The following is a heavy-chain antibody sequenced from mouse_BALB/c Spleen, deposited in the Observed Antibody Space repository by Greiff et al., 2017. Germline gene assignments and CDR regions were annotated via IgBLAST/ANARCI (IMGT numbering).Heavy chain of an antibody. CDR2: INPYNDGT. CDR1: GYTFTSYV. Sequence: VQLQQSGPELVKPGASVKMSCKASGYTFTSYVMHWVKQKPGQGLEWIGYINPYNDGTKYNEKFKGKATLTSDKSSSTAYMELSSLTSEDSAVYYCARLGYGNYVYYYAMDYWGQGTSVTVSS. CDR3: ARLGYGNYVYYYAMDY. D-gene: IGHD2-1*01. V-gene: IGHV1-14*01. J-gene: IGHJ4*01.